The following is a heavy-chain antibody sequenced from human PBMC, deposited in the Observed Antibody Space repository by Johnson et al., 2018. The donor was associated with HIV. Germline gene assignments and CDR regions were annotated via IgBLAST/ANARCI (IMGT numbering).Heavy chain of an antibody. Sequence: QVQLVESGGGVVQPGGSLRLSCAASGFTFSTYGMHWVRQAPGKGLEWVAVTSYDGGNKYYADSVKGRLTISRDNSKNTLYLQMNSLRAGDTAVYYCAREGYCSGGSCYSNAFDIWGQGTMVTVSS. J-gene: IGHJ3*02. V-gene: IGHV3-30*19. CDR2: TSYDGGNK. CDR1: GFTFSTYG. CDR3: AREGYCSGGSCYSNAFDI. D-gene: IGHD2-15*01.